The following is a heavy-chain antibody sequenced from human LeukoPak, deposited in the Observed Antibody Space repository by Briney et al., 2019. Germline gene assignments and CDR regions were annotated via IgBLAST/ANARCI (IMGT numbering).Heavy chain of an antibody. CDR3: ARDLGKIVVVAATGFDY. J-gene: IGHJ4*02. D-gene: IGHD2-15*01. V-gene: IGHV1-46*01. CDR1: GYTFTSYY. Sequence: ASVKVSCKASGYTFTSYYMHWVRQAPGQGLEWMGIINPSGGGTSYAQKFQGRVTMTRDTSTSTVYMELSSLRSEDTAVYYCARDLGKIVVVAATGFDYWGQGTLVTVSS. CDR2: INPSGGGT.